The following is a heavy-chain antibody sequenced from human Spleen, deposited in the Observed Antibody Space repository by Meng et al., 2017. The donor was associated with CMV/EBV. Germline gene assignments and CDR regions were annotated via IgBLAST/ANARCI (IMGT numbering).Heavy chain of an antibody. V-gene: IGHV5-51*01. CDR2: IYPDDSDT. Sequence: SFTTYWIGWVRQMAGKGLEWMGIIYPDDSDTRYSPSFQGHVTISVDKSITTAYLQWSSLKASDTAIYYCARLKSMGWYFDLWGRGTLVTVSS. CDR1: SFTTYW. CDR3: ARLKSMGWYFDL. D-gene: IGHD2/OR15-2a*01. J-gene: IGHJ2*01.